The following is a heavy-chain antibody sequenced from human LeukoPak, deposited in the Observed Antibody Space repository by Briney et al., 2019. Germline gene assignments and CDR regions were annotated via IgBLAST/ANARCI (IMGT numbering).Heavy chain of an antibody. J-gene: IGHJ6*03. CDR3: ASSGSHYDTSGYYYDDYYYYMDV. CDR2: ISRSSSYI. D-gene: IGHD3-22*01. V-gene: IGHV3-21*01. Sequence: PGGSLRLSCAASGFTFSSYSMNWVRQAPGKGLEWVSSISRSSSYIYYADSVKGRFTISRDNAKNSLYLQMNSLRAEDTAVYYCASSGSHYDTSGYYYDDYYYYMDVWGKGTTVTVSS. CDR1: GFTFSSYS.